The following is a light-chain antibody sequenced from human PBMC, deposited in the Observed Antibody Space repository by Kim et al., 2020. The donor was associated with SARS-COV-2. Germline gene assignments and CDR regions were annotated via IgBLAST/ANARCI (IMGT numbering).Light chain of an antibody. Sequence: AMRETISRTYQSNSLRINYASWYQQKPGQAPVLVIYGKNNRTSGIPDRFSGSRSGNTASLTITGAQAEDEADYYCKSRDSSRNHYVFGAGTKVTVL. V-gene: IGLV3-19*01. J-gene: IGLJ1*01. CDR1: SLRINY. CDR3: KSRDSSRNHYV. CDR2: GKN.